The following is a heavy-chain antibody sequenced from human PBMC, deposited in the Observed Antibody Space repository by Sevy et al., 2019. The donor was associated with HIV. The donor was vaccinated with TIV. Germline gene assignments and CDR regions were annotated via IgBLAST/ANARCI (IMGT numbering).Heavy chain of an antibody. CDR1: GYTLNELS. V-gene: IGHV1-24*01. CDR3: ATAREYYYESSGYFDY. J-gene: IGHJ4*02. D-gene: IGHD3-22*01. CDR2: FDSEDGET. Sequence: ASVKVSCKVSGYTLNELSMHWVRQAPGKGLEWMGRFDSEDGETIYAQKFQGRVTMTEDTSTDTAYMELSSLRSEDMAVYYCATAREYYYESSGYFDYWGQGTLVTVSS.